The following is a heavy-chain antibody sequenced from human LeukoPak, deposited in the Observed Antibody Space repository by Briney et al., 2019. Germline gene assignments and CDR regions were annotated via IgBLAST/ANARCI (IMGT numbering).Heavy chain of an antibody. CDR1: GYTFTSYY. V-gene: IGHV1-46*01. CDR2: INPSGGST. Sequence: ASVKVSCKASGYTFTSYYMHWVRQAPGQGLEWMGIINPSGGSTSYAQKFQGRVTMTRDMSTSTVYMELSSLRSEDTAVYYCARSWLPQDYYYYYMDVWGKGTTVTVSS. CDR3: ARSWLPQDYYYYYMDV. D-gene: IGHD6-19*01. J-gene: IGHJ6*03.